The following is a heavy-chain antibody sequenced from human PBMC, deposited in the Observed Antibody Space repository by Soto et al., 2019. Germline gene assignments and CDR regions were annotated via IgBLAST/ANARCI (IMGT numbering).Heavy chain of an antibody. V-gene: IGHV3-48*01. D-gene: IGHD3-10*01. J-gene: IGHJ6*03. CDR3: ARDLAVYYGSGSYYYYYMDV. CDR2: ISSSSSTI. Sequence: GGSLRLSCAASGFTFSSYSMNWVRQAPGKGLEWVSYISSSSSTIYYADSVKGRFTISRDNAKNSLYLQMNSLRAEDTAVYYCARDLAVYYGSGSYYYYYMDVWGKGTTVTVSS. CDR1: GFTFSSYS.